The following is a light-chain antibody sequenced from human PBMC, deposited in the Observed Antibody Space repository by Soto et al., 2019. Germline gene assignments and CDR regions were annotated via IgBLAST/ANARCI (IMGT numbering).Light chain of an antibody. Sequence: DIQMTQSPSSLSASVGDRVTLTCRASQSISSHLNWYQQKPGNAPKVLISAASSLQSGVPSRFSGSGSGTDFTLTISSLQPEDYATYYCQQSYSSLYTFGQGTKLEIK. CDR3: QQSYSSLYT. V-gene: IGKV1-39*01. CDR2: AAS. CDR1: QSISSH. J-gene: IGKJ2*01.